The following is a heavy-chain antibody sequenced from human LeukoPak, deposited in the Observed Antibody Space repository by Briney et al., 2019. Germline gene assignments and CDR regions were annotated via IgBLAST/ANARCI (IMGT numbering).Heavy chain of an antibody. V-gene: IGHV4-59*01. J-gene: IGHJ6*03. CDR2: IYYSGST. D-gene: IGHD5-12*01. Sequence: SETLSLTCTVSGASISNYYWTWIRQPPGKGLEWIGYIYYSGSTNYNPSLKSRVTISVDTSKNQFSLKLSSVTAADTAVYYCARGVVATDYYYYYYMDVWGKGTTVTISS. CDR3: ARGVVATDYYYYYYMDV. CDR1: GASISNYY.